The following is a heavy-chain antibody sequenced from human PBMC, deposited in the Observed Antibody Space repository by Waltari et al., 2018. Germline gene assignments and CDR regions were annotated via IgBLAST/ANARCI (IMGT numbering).Heavy chain of an antibody. D-gene: IGHD2-15*01. CDR3: VRLEDCSGPGGNCYSGDPFALDV. V-gene: IGHV4-34*01. J-gene: IGHJ6*02. CDR2: INHSPNR. Sequence: QVHLHQWGAGQLQPSETLSLTCVVNAGSVRGYYWGWVRHAPGKGLEWIGEINHSPNRNYNPSLRSRVDMSVDTSKNQFSLKLNFVTAADTGVYYCVRLEDCSGPGGNCYSGDPFALDVWGQGTTVTVSS. CDR1: AGSVRGYY.